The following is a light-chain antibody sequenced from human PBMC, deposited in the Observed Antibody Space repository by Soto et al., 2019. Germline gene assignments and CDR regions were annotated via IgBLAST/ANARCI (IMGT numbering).Light chain of an antibody. V-gene: IGKV3-11*01. CDR2: DAS. J-gene: IGKJ1*01. CDR1: QSVSLS. Sequence: EIVLTQSPATLSLSPGGRATLSCGASQSVSLSLAWYQQKPGQAPRLLIYDASKRASGFPARFSGSGSGTEFTLTISSLQSEDFAVYYCQQYNNWPRTFGQGTKVDI. CDR3: QQYNNWPRT.